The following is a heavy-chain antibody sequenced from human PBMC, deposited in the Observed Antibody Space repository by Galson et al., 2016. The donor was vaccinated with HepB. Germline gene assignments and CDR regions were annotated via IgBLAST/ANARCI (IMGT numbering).Heavy chain of an antibody. Sequence: SLRLSCAASRFTVSSNYMSWVRQAPGKGLEWVSVIYSGGSTYYADSVKGRFTISRDNSKNPLYLQMNSLRAEDTAVYYCARLSWQWLVPIFDHWGQGTLVTVSS. CDR3: ARLSWQWLVPIFDH. V-gene: IGHV3-53*01. CDR2: IYSGGST. CDR1: RFTVSSNY. D-gene: IGHD6-19*01. J-gene: IGHJ4*02.